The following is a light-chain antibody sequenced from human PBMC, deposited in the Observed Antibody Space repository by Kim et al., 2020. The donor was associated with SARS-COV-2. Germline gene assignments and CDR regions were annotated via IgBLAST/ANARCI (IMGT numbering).Light chain of an antibody. V-gene: IGLV1-44*01. Sequence: GQRVTISCSGSSSNIGNNAVNWYQQLPGTAPKLLIYGSDQRPSGVPDRFSGPKSGTSASLAISGLHSEDETDYYCAAWDDSLNGPVFGGGTQLTVL. CDR1: SSNIGNNA. CDR2: GSD. J-gene: IGLJ3*02. CDR3: AAWDDSLNGPV.